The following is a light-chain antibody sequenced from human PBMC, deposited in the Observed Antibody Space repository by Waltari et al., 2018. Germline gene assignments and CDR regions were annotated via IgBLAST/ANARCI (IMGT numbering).Light chain of an antibody. CDR2: LGS. CDR3: IQALQTPLT. V-gene: IGKV2-28*01. Sequence: DNVMTQSPLSLPVTPGEPASISCRSSQSLLHSNGYNYLDWYLQKQGQSPQLLIYLGSNRASGVPDRFSGSGSGTDFTLKISRVEAEDVGVYYCIQALQTPLTFGPGTKVDI. CDR1: QSLLHSNGYNY. J-gene: IGKJ3*01.